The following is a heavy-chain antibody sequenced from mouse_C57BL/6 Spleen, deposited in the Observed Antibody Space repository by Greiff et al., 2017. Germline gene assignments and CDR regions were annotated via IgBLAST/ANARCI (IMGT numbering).Heavy chain of an antibody. D-gene: IGHD1-1*01. J-gene: IGHJ2*01. CDR2: IDPRSGNT. CDR1: GYTFTSYG. CDR3: ARTTVVATPYYFGY. V-gene: IGHV1-81*01. Sequence: VQLQQSGAELARPGASVKLSCKASGYTFTSYGISWVKQRTGQGLEWIGEIDPRSGNTYYNEKLKGKATLTADKSSSTAYMELHSLTSEDSAVYFCARTTVVATPYYFGYWGQGTTLTVAS.